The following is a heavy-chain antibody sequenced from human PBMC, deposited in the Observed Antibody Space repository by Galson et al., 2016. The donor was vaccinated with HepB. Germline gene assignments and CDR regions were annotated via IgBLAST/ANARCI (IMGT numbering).Heavy chain of an antibody. D-gene: IGHD3-10*01. CDR3: AGRRGESGTFYY. CDR1: GASISDYY. J-gene: IGHJ4*02. CDR2: NHYSGNP. V-gene: IGHV4-59*01. Sequence: SETLSLTCTVSGASISDYYWSWIRQSPGKGLEWIGYNHYSGNPTYNPSLKSRVTVSVDTSENQFSLMLSSVTAADTAVYYCAGRRGESGTFYYWGQGSLVTVSS.